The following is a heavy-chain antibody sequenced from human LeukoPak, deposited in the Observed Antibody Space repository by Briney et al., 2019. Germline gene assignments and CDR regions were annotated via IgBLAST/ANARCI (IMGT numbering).Heavy chain of an antibody. CDR3: ARRGYSYGYYFDY. J-gene: IGHJ4*02. Sequence: PGGSLRLSCAASGFTFSSYAMSWVRQAPGKGLEWVSAISGSGGSTYYADSVKGRFTISRDNSKNTLYLQMNSLRAEDTAVYYCARRGYSYGYYFDYWGQGTLVTVSS. D-gene: IGHD5-18*01. CDR1: GFTFSSYA. CDR2: ISGSGGST. V-gene: IGHV3-23*01.